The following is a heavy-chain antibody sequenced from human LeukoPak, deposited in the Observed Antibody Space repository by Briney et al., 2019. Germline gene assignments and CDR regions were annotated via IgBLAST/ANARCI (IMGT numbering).Heavy chain of an antibody. V-gene: IGHV1-18*01. J-gene: IGHJ4*02. CDR3: ARRSGYDRRMGTLDF. D-gene: IGHD5-12*01. CDR2: ISAYNGDT. Sequence: ASVKVSCKASGYIFTSYGISWVRQAPGQGLEWMGWISAYNGDTNYAQKFQGRVTVTTDTSTTTAYMELRSLRSDDSAVYYCARRSGYDRRMGTLDFGGQETLVTVSS. CDR1: GYIFTSYG.